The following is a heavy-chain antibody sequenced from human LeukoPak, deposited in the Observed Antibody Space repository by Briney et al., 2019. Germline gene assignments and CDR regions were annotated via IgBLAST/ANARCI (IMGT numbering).Heavy chain of an antibody. V-gene: IGHV4-34*01. CDR2: INHSGST. D-gene: IGHD1-1*01. CDR1: GGSFSGYY. J-gene: IGHJ4*02. CDR3: ASRQR. Sequence: SETLSLTCAVYGGSFSGYYWSWIRQPPGKGLGWIGEINHSGSTSYNPSLKSRVTISIDTSKNQFSLKLSSVTAADTAVYYCASRQRWGQGTLVTVSS.